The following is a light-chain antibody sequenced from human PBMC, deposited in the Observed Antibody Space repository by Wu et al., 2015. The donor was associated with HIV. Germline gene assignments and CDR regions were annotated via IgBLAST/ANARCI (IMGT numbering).Light chain of an antibody. CDR2: GAS. Sequence: EIVMTQSPATLSVSPGERATLSCRASQSVGSILAWYQQKPGQSPRLLIYGASTRATGIPGRFSGSGSGTEFTLTISSMQSEDFAVYYCQQYNKWPLNFGGGTKVEIK. CDR1: QSVGSI. V-gene: IGKV3-15*01. CDR3: QQYNKWPLN. J-gene: IGKJ4*01.